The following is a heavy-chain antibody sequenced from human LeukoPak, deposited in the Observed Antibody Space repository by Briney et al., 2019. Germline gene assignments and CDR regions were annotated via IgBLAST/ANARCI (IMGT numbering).Heavy chain of an antibody. CDR2: ISGSGGST. V-gene: IGHV3-23*01. J-gene: IGHJ4*02. CDR1: GFTFSSYA. CDR3: AKDPYYDFWSGYQYYFDY. Sequence: GGSLRLSCAASGFTFSSYAMSWVRQAPGKGLEWVSAISGSGGSTYYADSVKGRFTISRDNSKNTLYLQMNSLRAEDTAVYYCAKDPYYDFWSGYQYYFDYWGQGTLVTVSS. D-gene: IGHD3-3*01.